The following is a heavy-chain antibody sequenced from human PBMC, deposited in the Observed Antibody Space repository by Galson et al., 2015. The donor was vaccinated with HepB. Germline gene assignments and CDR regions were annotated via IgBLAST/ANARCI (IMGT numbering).Heavy chain of an antibody. V-gene: IGHV5-51*01. D-gene: IGHD3-10*01. CDR2: IYPGDSDT. J-gene: IGHJ4*02. Sequence: QSGAEVKKPGESLKISCKGSGYSFTSYWIGWVRQMPGKGLEWMGIIYPGDSDTRYSPSFQGQVTISAVKSISTAYLQWSSLKASDTAMYYCARHLHPYYYGSGSYYGSWGQGTLVTVSS. CDR1: GYSFTSYW. CDR3: ARHLHPYYYGSGSYYGS.